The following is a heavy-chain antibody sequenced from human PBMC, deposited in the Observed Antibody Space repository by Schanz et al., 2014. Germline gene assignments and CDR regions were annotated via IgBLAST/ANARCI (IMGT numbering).Heavy chain of an antibody. D-gene: IGHD3-3*01. J-gene: IGHJ6*03. Sequence: QVHLVQSGAEVKRPGASVKVSCKASEYSFTSYSMHWVRQAPGQGLEWMGWISAYNGNTKYPQKLQGRVTMTTDTSTSTAYLDLSRLRSEDTGVYYCARALKGKVAIFGVIAAQNYYYMDVWGKGTTVTVSS. CDR1: EYSFTSYS. CDR3: ARALKGKVAIFGVIAAQNYYYMDV. V-gene: IGHV1-3*01. CDR2: ISAYNGNT.